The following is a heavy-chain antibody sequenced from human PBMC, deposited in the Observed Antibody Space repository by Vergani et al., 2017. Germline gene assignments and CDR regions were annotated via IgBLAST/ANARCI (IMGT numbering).Heavy chain of an antibody. CDR1: GFTFSGSA. Sequence: EVQLVESGGGLVQPGGSLKLSCAASGFTFSGSAMHWVRQASGKGLEWVGRIRSKANSYATAYAASVKGRFTISRDDSKNTAYLQMNSLKTEDTAVYYCTTDXRYCGDGSCYWLRDHHYYGMDVWGQGTTVTVSS. V-gene: IGHV3-73*01. D-gene: IGHD2-21*01. CDR2: IRSKANSYAT. J-gene: IGHJ6*02. CDR3: TTDXRYCGDGSCYWLRDHHYYGMDV.